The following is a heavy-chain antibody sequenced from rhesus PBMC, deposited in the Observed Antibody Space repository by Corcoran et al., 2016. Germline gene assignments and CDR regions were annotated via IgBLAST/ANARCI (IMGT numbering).Heavy chain of an antibody. D-gene: IGHD2-21*01. CDR3: AGAGGCTGSGCYGDGLDS. CDR2: FSGSGGTP. Sequence: QLQLQESGPGLVKPSETLSPTCAVPGGSISRNYRSWIRQPPGNGLEWIGRFSGSGGTPTYNPSLKCRVAISTDTSQNQFSLELSSVTAADSAVYSCAGAGGCTGSGCYGDGLDSWGQGVVVTVSS. CDR1: GGSISRNY. J-gene: IGHJ6*01. V-gene: IGHV4-173*01.